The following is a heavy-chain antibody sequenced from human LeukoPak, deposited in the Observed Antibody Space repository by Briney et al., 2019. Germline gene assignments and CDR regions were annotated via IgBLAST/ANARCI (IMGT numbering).Heavy chain of an antibody. V-gene: IGHV4-30-4*08. CDR2: IYYSGST. D-gene: IGHD2-21*01. Sequence: PSQTLSLTCTVSGGSISSGDYYWSWIRQPPGKGLEWIGYIYYSGSTYYNPSLKSRVTISVDTSKNQFSLKLSSVTAADTAVYYCARVPAAYPYCGGDCYSTYLDYWGQGTLVTVSS. J-gene: IGHJ4*02. CDR1: GGSISSGDYY. CDR3: ARVPAAYPYCGGDCYSTYLDY.